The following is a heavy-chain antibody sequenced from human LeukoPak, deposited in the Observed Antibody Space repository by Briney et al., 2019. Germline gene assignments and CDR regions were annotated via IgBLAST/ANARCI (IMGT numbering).Heavy chain of an antibody. V-gene: IGHV3-30*02. CDR3: AKEWRLLRDLWTLDY. CDR1: GFIFSSYG. J-gene: IGHJ4*02. D-gene: IGHD2-21*02. Sequence: GGSLRLSCAASGFIFSSYGMHWVRQAPGKGLEWVAFIRYDGSNKYYADSVKGRFTISRDNSKHTLYLQMNSLSAEDTAVYYCAKEWRLLRDLWTLDYWGQGTLVTVSS. CDR2: IRYDGSNK.